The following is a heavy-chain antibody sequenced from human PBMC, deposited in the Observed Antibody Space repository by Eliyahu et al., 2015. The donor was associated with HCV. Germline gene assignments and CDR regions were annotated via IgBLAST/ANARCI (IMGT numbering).Heavy chain of an antibody. CDR2: ISSSSSTI. CDR1: GFTFSSYS. Sequence: EVQLVESGGGLVQPGGSLRLSCAASGFTFSSYSMNWVRQAPGKGLEWVSYISSSSSTIYYADSVKGRFTISRDNAKNSLYLQMNSLRAEDTAVYYCARITRLPDVRSALYYYYGMDVWGQGTTVTVSS. V-gene: IGHV3-48*01. CDR3: ARITRLPDVRSALYYYYGMDV. D-gene: IGHD3-10*01. J-gene: IGHJ6*02.